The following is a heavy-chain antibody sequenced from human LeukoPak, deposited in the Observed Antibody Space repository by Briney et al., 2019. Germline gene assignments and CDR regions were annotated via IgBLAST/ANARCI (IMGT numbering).Heavy chain of an antibody. J-gene: IGHJ6*02. D-gene: IGHD2-21*01. CDR2: IYYSGST. V-gene: IGHV4-59*01. Sequence: SETLSLTCTVSGGSISSYYWSWIRQPPGKGLEWIGYIYYSGSTNYNPSLTSRVTISVDTSKNQFSLKLSSVTAADTAVYYCARSDFADYYYYGMDVWGQGTTVTVSS. CDR3: ARSDFADYYYYGMDV. CDR1: GGSISSYY.